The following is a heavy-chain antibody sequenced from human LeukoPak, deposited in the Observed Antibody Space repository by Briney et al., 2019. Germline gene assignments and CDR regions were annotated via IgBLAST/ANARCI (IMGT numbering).Heavy chain of an antibody. J-gene: IGHJ3*02. CDR3: AKEFQTNNWNLGDAFDI. D-gene: IGHD1-20*01. V-gene: IGHV3-23*01. CDR2: ISDSGGST. Sequence: GGSLRLSCAASGFTFRTYAMIWVRQAPGKGLQWVSAISDSGGSTYYADSVKGRFTISRDNSKNTLYLHMNSLRAEDTAVYYCAKEFQTNNWNLGDAFDIWGQGTMVTVSS. CDR1: GFTFRTYA.